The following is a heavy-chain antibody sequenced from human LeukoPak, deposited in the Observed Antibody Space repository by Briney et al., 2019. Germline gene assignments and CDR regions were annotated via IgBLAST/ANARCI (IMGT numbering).Heavy chain of an antibody. CDR2: VYPNSGGT. D-gene: IGHD4-17*01. CDR1: GYTFTGYY. J-gene: IGHJ4*02. Sequence: ASVKVSCKASGYTFTGYYMHWVRQAPGQGLEWMGWVYPNSGGTNYPQKFPGRVTMTRDTSTTTAYLELSRLTSDATAVYYCASASRPTVSIAPSYFDYWGQGTLVTVSS. V-gene: IGHV1-2*02. CDR3: ASASRPTVSIAPSYFDY.